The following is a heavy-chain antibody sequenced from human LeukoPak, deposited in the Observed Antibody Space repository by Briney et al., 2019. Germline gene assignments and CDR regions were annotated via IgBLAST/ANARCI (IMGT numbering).Heavy chain of an antibody. Sequence: GGSLRLSCAASGFTFSSYGMHWVRQAPGKGLEWVAVISYDGSNKYYADSVKGRFTISRDNSKNALYLQMDSLRADDTAVYYCAGVDAAMPDAFDIWGQGTTVTVSS. D-gene: IGHD5-18*01. J-gene: IGHJ3*02. CDR2: ISYDGSNK. CDR1: GFTFSSYG. CDR3: AGVDAAMPDAFDI. V-gene: IGHV3-30*03.